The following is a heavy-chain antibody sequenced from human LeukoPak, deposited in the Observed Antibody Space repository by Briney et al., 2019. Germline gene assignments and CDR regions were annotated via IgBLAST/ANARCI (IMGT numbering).Heavy chain of an antibody. CDR2: ISGSGGST. V-gene: IGHV3-23*01. Sequence: GGSLRLSCAASGFTVSSNYMSWVRQAPGKGLEWVSAISGSGGSTYYADSVKGRFTISRDNSKNTLYLQMNSLRAEDTAVYYCAKGRRLGYYDSSGGFDYWGQGTLVTVSS. CDR3: AKGRRLGYYDSSGGFDY. CDR1: GFTVSSNY. D-gene: IGHD3-22*01. J-gene: IGHJ4*02.